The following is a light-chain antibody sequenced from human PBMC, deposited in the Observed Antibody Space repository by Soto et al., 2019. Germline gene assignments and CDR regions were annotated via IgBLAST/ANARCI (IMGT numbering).Light chain of an antibody. CDR2: DAS. CDR3: QQRCNWPSGT. Sequence: EIVLTQSPATLSLSPGERGTPSCRASQRVSSCLAWCLHRPGQPPRLLIYDASNRATGIPARFSGRGSGTDFHLTISSLEPEDFAVYYCQQRCNWPSGTFGPGTKVEIK. CDR1: QRVSSC. V-gene: IGKV3-11*01. J-gene: IGKJ1*01.